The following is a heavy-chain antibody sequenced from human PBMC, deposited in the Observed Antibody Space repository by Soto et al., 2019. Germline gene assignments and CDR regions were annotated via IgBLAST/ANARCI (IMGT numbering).Heavy chain of an antibody. D-gene: IGHD6-19*01. V-gene: IGHV3-23*05. CDR2: IAGSGSPT. J-gene: IGHJ5*01. Sequence: HPGGSLRLSCAASGLSFSNSAMTWVRQAPGKGLEWVSTIAGSGSPTYYADSVKGRFTISRDNSGNTLDLQMNSLRAEDTAVYHCARVEMLAGLSKSSGWFESWCQGTLLTVSS. CDR1: GLSFSNSA. CDR3: ARVEMLAGLSKSSGWFES.